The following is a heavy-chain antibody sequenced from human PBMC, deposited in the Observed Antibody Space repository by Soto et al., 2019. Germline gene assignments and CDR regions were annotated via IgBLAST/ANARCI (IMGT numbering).Heavy chain of an antibody. CDR3: VRGDKGGFDL. V-gene: IGHV3-74*01. D-gene: IGHD2-21*02. CDR2: IHSDVSTT. J-gene: IGHJ3*01. CDR1: GFTFNYYW. Sequence: EVQLVESEGGLVQRGGSLRLSCAASGFTFNYYWMHWVRQAPGQGLVWVSHIHSDVSTTTYADSVKGRFTISRDNATNTLYLQMNSLRAEDTAVYYCVRGDKGGFDLWGQGTTVTVSS.